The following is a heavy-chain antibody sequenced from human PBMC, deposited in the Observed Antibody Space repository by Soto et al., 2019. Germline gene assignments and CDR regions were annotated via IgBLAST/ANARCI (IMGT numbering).Heavy chain of an antibody. CDR2: MNPNSGNT. J-gene: IGHJ6*03. CDR1: GYTFTSYD. CDR3: ARVYSSSWSYYYYMDV. Sequence: ASVKVSCKASGYTFTSYDINWVRQATGQGLEWMGWMNPNSGNTGYAQKFQGRVTMTRNTSISTAYMELSSLRSEDTAVYYCARVYSSSWSYYYYMDVWGKGTTVTVSS. D-gene: IGHD6-13*01. V-gene: IGHV1-8*01.